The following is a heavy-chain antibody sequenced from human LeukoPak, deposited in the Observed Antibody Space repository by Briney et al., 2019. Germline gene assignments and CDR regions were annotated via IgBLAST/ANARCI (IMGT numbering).Heavy chain of an antibody. CDR2: IYYSGST. CDR1: GGSISSSSYY. Sequence: SETLSLTCTVSGGSISSSSYYWGWIRQPPGKGLEGIGSIYYSGSTYYNPSLKSRFTISVDTSKNQFPLKLRSVTAADTAVYYCARIVGSSWYLNYYYGMDVWGQGTTVTVSS. D-gene: IGHD6-13*01. CDR3: ARIVGSSWYLNYYYGMDV. V-gene: IGHV4-39*01. J-gene: IGHJ6*02.